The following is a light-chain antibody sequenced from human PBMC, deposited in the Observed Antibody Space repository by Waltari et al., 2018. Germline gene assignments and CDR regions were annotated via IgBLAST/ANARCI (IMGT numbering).Light chain of an antibody. J-gene: IGKJ4*01. CDR1: QSVGSN. Sequence: EIVMTQSPATLSGSPGERATLSCRASQSVGSNLAWYQQKPGQAPRLLISGASTGATGVPARFSGSGSGTEFTLIISSLQSEDFAIYYCQQHNNWPLTFGGGTKVESK. V-gene: IGKV3-15*01. CDR3: QQHNNWPLT. CDR2: GAS.